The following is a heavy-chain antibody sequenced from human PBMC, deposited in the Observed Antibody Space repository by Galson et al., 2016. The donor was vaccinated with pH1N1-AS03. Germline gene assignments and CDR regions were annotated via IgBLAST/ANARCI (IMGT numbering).Heavy chain of an antibody. J-gene: IGHJ4*02. CDR2: IHPIFGTP. D-gene: IGHD3-22*01. CDR3: ARDRHYDSSGRYFYESEH. V-gene: IGHV1-69*13. CDR1: GGTFSNYA. Sequence: SVKVSCKASGGTFSNYAISWMRQAPGPGLEWMGGIHPIFGTPSHAQKFRGRLTVTADASTSAAYMELSSLTSEDTAIYYCARDRHYDSSGRYFYESEHWGQGTLVIVSS.